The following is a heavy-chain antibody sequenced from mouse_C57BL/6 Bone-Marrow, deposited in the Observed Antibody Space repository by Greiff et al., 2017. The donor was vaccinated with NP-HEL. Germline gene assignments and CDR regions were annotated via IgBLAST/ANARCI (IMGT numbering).Heavy chain of an antibody. Sequence: EVQRVESGGGLVQPKGSLKLSCAASGFTFNTYAMHWVRQAPGKGLEWVARIRSKSSNYATYYADSVKERFTISRDDSQSMLYLQMNNLKTEDTAMYFFVGVTAQASFAYWGQGTLVTVSA. CDR1: GFTFNTYA. D-gene: IGHD3-2*02. V-gene: IGHV10-3*01. CDR3: VGVTAQASFAY. CDR2: IRSKSSNYAT. J-gene: IGHJ3*01.